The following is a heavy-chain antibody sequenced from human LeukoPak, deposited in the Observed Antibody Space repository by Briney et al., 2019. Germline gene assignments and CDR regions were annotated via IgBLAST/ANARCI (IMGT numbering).Heavy chain of an antibody. D-gene: IGHD3-10*01. Sequence: PSETLSLTCTVSGGSISTYYWSWIRQPPGKGLEGIGYIYYSGSAKYNPSLKSRVTLSVDTSKNQFSLKLSSVTAADTAVYYCARYYGSGNYFDYWGQGTLVTVSS. J-gene: IGHJ4*02. CDR3: ARYYGSGNYFDY. CDR2: IYYSGSA. V-gene: IGHV4-59*13. CDR1: GGSISTYY.